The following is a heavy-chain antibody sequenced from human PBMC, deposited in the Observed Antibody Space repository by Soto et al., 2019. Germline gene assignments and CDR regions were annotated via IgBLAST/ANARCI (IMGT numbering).Heavy chain of an antibody. Sequence: QVQLVQSGAEVKKPGSSVKVSCKASGGTFSSYAISWVXXAPGQGLEWMGGIIPIFGTANYAQKFQGRVTITADESTSTAYMELSSLRSEDTAVYYCARVIQLWLYDYYGMDVWGQGTTVTVSS. CDR3: ARVIQLWLYDYYGMDV. D-gene: IGHD5-18*01. CDR1: GGTFSSYA. V-gene: IGHV1-69*01. CDR2: IIPIFGTA. J-gene: IGHJ6*02.